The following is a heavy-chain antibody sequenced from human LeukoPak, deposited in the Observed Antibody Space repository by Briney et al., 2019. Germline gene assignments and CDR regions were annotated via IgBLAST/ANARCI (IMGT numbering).Heavy chain of an antibody. J-gene: IGHJ4*02. CDR2: INSDGSSS. CDR3: ARDPDSYHSGAYYSFFDY. CDR1: GFTLSTYW. D-gene: IGHD3-22*01. V-gene: IGHV3-74*01. Sequence: PGGSLRFSCAASGFTLSTYWMHWLRQSPGEGLVWVSRINSDGSSSAYADSVKGRFTISRDNAKNTLSLQMNSLRAEDTAVYYSARDPDSYHSGAYYSFFDYWGQGILVTVSS.